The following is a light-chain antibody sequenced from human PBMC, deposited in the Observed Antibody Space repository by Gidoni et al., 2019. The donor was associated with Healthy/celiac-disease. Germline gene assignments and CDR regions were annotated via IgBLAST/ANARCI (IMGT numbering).Light chain of an antibody. CDR1: SSNIGAGYD. CDR3: QSYDSSLSGSV. CDR2: GNS. V-gene: IGLV1-40*01. J-gene: IGLJ2*01. Sequence: QSVLTQPPSVSGAPGQWVTISCTGRSSNIGAGYDVHWYQQLPGTAPNLIIYGNSNRPSGVPDRFSGSKSGTSASLAITGLQAEDEADYYCQSYDSSLSGSVFGGGTKLTVL.